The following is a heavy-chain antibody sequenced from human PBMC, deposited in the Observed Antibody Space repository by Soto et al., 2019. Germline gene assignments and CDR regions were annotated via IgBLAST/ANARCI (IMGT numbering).Heavy chain of an antibody. J-gene: IGHJ4*02. D-gene: IGHD4-17*01. CDR1: GGSISSYY. CDR3: ARGVYGDYVPDY. Sequence: QVQLQESGPGLVKPSETLSLTCTVSGGSISSYYWSWIRQPPGKGLEWIGYIYYSGSTNYNPSLKSRVTISVDTSKNQFSLKLSSVTAADTAVYYCARGVYGDYVPDYWGQGTLGTVSS. V-gene: IGHV4-59*01. CDR2: IYYSGST.